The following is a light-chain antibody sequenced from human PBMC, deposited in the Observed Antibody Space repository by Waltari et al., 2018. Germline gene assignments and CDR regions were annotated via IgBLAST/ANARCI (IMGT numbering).Light chain of an antibody. J-gene: IGKJ1*01. CDR1: QSVSSNY. CDR3: QQYENSPWT. CDR2: GAS. V-gene: IGKV3-20*01. Sequence: EIVLMQSPGTLSLSPGERATLSCRASQSVSSNYLAWYQQRPGQAPRLLIYGASNRATGIPDRFSGSGSGTDFTLTISRLEPEDSAVYYCQQYENSPWTFGQGTKVEIK.